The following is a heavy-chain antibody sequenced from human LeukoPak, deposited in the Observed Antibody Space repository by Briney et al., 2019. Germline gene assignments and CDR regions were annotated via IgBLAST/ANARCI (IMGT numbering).Heavy chain of an antibody. CDR1: GGSISSYY. D-gene: IGHD2-2*01. V-gene: IGHV4-59*08. CDR3: ARLKSSRDPIVVVPAAIGPRRDYYYYYGMDV. Sequence: SETLSLTCTASGGSISSYYWSWIRQPPGKGLEWIGYIYYSGSTNYNPSLKSRVTISVDTSKNQFSLKLSSVTAADTAVYYCARLKSSRDPIVVVPAAIGPRRDYYYYYGMDVWGQGTTVTVSS. J-gene: IGHJ6*02. CDR2: IYYSGST.